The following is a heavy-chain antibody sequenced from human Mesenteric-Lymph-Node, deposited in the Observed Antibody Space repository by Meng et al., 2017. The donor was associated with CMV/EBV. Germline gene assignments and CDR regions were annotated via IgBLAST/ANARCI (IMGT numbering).Heavy chain of an antibody. CDR3: AKEHYDSSGYYYGTDAFDI. CDR2: ISSDGRNK. J-gene: IGHJ3*02. Sequence: GESLKISCAASELTFRTYSMNWVRQAPGKGLEWVAFISSDGRNKYFADSVKGQFTISRDNSKNTLYLQMNSPRAEDTAVYYCAKEHYDSSGYYYGTDAFDIWGQGTMVTVSS. CDR1: ELTFRTYS. D-gene: IGHD3-22*01. V-gene: IGHV3-30*02.